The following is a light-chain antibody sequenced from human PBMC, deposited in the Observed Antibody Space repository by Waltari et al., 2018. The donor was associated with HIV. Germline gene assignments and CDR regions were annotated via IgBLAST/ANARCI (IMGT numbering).Light chain of an antibody. Sequence: QSVLTQPPSASGTPGQRVTISCSGSSSDVGGYNYVSWYQQHPGKAPKLMIYEVSNRPSGVSNRFSGSKSGNTASLTISGLQAEDEADYYCSSYTSSSRGVFGGGTKLTVL. V-gene: IGLV2-14*01. CDR1: SSDVGGYNY. CDR2: EVS. J-gene: IGLJ3*02. CDR3: SSYTSSSRGV.